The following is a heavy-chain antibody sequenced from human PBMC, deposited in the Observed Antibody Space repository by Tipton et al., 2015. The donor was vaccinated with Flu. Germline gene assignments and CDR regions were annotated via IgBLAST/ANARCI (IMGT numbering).Heavy chain of an antibody. CDR2: IFHSGST. J-gene: IGHJ4*02. CDR3: ARLDRGYFDY. CDR1: GVSLISHY. V-gene: IGHV4-59*11. D-gene: IGHD2-2*03. Sequence: GLVKPSETLSLTCAVSGVSLISHYWAWIRQPPGKGLEFIGDIFHSGSTSYNPSLKSRVTMSVDTSQNQFSLKLFFTTAADTAIYYCARLDRGYFDYWGLGTLVTVSS.